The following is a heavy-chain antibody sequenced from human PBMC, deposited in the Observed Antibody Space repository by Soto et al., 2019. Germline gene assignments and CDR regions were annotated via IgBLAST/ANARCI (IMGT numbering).Heavy chain of an antibody. D-gene: IGHD6-19*01. Sequence: EVQLLESGGGLVQPGGSLRLSCAASGFTFSSYAMSWVRQAPGKGLEWVSAISGSGGSTYYADSVKGRFIISRDNSKNTLYLQMNSLRAEDTAVYYCAKDPPGVAVAGAGWFDPWGQGTLVTVSS. CDR3: AKDPPGVAVAGAGWFDP. V-gene: IGHV3-23*01. CDR1: GFTFSSYA. CDR2: ISGSGGST. J-gene: IGHJ5*02.